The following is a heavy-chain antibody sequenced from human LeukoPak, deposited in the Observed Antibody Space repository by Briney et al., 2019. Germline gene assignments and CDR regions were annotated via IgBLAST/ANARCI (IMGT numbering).Heavy chain of an antibody. CDR3: AKGISSGWPGPDY. CDR2: ISYDGSNK. D-gene: IGHD6-19*01. V-gene: IGHV3-30*04. J-gene: IGHJ4*02. Sequence: VGSLRLSCAASGFTLSRYAMHWVRQAPGKGLEWVAVISYDGSNKCYADSVKGRFTISRDNSKNTLYLQMNSLRAEDTAVYYCAKGISSGWPGPDYWGQGTLVTVSS. CDR1: GFTLSRYA.